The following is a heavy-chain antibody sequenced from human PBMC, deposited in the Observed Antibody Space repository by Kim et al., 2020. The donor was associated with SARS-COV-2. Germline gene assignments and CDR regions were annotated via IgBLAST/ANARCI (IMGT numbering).Heavy chain of an antibody. J-gene: IGHJ3*02. D-gene: IGHD6-19*01. CDR3: TTFPVRGLSAFDI. Sequence: GGSLRLSCAGSRSTFSNAWLSWVRQAPGKGLEWVGHIKSKIDGGTTDYAAPVKGRFTISRDDSKNTLYLQMSSLQTEDTAVYYCTTFPVRGLSAFDIWG. CDR1: RSTFSNAW. V-gene: IGHV3-15*01. CDR2: IKSKIDGGTT.